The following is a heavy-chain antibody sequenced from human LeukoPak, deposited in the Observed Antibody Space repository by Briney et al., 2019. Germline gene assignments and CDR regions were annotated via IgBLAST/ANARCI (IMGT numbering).Heavy chain of an antibody. J-gene: IGHJ4*02. CDR3: ATSNIVVVPAAIEDY. V-gene: IGHV3-23*01. CDR2: ISGSGGST. Sequence: GGSLRLSCAASGFAFRNAWMNWVRQAPGKGLEWVSAISGSGGSTYYADSVKGRFTISRDNSKNTLYLQMNSLRAEDTAVYYCATSNIVVVPAAIEDYWGQGTLVTVSS. D-gene: IGHD2-2*01. CDR1: GFAFRNAW.